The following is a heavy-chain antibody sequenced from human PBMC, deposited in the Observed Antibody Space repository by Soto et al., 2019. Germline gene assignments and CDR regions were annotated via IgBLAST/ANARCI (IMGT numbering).Heavy chain of an antibody. CDR1: GFTFSSYS. D-gene: IGHD2-15*01. V-gene: IGHV3-21*01. CDR2: ISSSSSYI. CDR3: ASGRGYCSGDSCYSPADY. J-gene: IGHJ4*02. Sequence: EVQLVESGGGLVKPGGSLRLSCAASGFTFSSYSMNWVRQAPGKGLEWVSSISSSSSYIYYADSVKGRFTISRDNAKNSLYLQMNSLRAEDTAVYYCASGRGYCSGDSCYSPADYWGQGTLVTVSS.